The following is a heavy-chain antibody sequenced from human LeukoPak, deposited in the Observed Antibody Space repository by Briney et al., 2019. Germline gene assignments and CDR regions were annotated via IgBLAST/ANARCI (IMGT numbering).Heavy chain of an antibody. D-gene: IGHD4-17*01. Sequence: PGGSLRLSCAASGFTFSSYAMSWVRQAPGKGLEWVSAISGSGGSTYYADSVKGRFTISRDNAKNSLYLQMNSLRAEDTAVYYCARGDYGAPFDYWGQGTLVTVSS. CDR2: ISGSGGST. CDR1: GFTFSSYA. J-gene: IGHJ4*02. CDR3: ARGDYGAPFDY. V-gene: IGHV3-23*01.